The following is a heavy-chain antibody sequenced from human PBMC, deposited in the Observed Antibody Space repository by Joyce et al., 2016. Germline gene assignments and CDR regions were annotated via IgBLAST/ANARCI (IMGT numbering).Heavy chain of an antibody. J-gene: IGHJ4*02. Sequence: EDHLVQSGAAMKKPGESLRISCMVSGYTFVKYWFRWVRQMPGKGLQWMGRIDPNDSGTDYSPAFQGHVTIAADKFISTAYLQWSSLKASDTAIYYYARHLGGSNFVTFDYWGKGTLVTVSS. CDR2: IDPNDSGT. CDR3: ARHLGGSNFVTFDY. D-gene: IGHD3-3*02. V-gene: IGHV5-10-1*03. CDR1: GYTFVKYW.